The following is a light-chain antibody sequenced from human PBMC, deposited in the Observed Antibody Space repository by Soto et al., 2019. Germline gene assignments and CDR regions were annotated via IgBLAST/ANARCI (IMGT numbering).Light chain of an antibody. Sequence: QSALTQPPSASGSPGQSVTISCTGTSSDIGGYNYVSWYQQHPGKAPKLMIYEVSKRPSGVPDRFSGSKSGSTASLTVSGLQAEDEAEYYCSSYAGSKYWVFGGGTKLTVL. V-gene: IGLV2-8*01. CDR2: EVS. J-gene: IGLJ3*02. CDR3: SSYAGSKYWV. CDR1: SSDIGGYNY.